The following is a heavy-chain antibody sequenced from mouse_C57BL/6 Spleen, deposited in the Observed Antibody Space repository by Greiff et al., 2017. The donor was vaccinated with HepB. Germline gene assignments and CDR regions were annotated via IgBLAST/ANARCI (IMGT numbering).Heavy chain of an antibody. D-gene: IGHD1-1*01. Sequence: QVHVKQSGPGLVQPSQSLSITCTVSGFSLTSYGVHWVRQSPGKGLEWLGVIWSGGSTDHNAAFISRLSISKDNSKSHVFFKMNSLQADDTAIYYCAREVNYGSYFDYWGQGTTLTVSS. CDR1: GFSLTSYG. V-gene: IGHV2-2*01. J-gene: IGHJ2*01. CDR3: AREVNYGSYFDY. CDR2: IWSGGST.